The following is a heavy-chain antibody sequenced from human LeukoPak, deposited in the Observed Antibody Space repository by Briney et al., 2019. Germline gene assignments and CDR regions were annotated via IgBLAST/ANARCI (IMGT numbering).Heavy chain of an antibody. V-gene: IGHV4-31*03. CDR1: GGSISSGGYY. J-gene: IGHJ4*02. CDR2: IYYSGST. Sequence: SETLSLTCTVSGGSISSGGYYWSWIRQHPGKGLEWIGYIYYSGSTYYNPSLKSRVTISVDTSKNQFSLKLSSVTAADTAVYCCARGDLRRNFDYWGQGTLVTVSS. D-gene: IGHD1-14*01. CDR3: ARGDLRRNFDY.